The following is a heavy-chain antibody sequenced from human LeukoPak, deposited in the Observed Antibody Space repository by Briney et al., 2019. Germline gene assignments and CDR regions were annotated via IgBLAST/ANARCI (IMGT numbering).Heavy chain of an antibody. CDR2: IYYSGRT. V-gene: IGHV4-59*08. CDR1: DGSISGSY. D-gene: IGHD1-26*01. CDR3: ARHSGPYMHY. Sequence: SETLSLTCTVSDGSISGSYWNWIRQPPGKGLEWIGYIYYSGRTNYNPSLKSRVTISVDTSKNQVSLKLTSVTAADTAVYYCARHSGPYMHYWGQGPLVTVPS. J-gene: IGHJ4*02.